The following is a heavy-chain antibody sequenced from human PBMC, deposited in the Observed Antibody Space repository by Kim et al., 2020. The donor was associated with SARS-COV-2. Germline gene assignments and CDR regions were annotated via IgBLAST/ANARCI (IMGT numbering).Heavy chain of an antibody. J-gene: IGHJ4*02. CDR1: GYTFTSYD. Sequence: ASVKVSCKASGYTFTSYDINWVRQATGQGLEWMGWMNPNSGNTGYAQKFQGRVTMTRNTSISTAYMELSSLRSEDTAVYYCARALRLWDLEIDYWGQGTLVTVSS. D-gene: IGHD3-16*01. V-gene: IGHV1-8*01. CDR3: ARALRLWDLEIDY. CDR2: MNPNSGNT.